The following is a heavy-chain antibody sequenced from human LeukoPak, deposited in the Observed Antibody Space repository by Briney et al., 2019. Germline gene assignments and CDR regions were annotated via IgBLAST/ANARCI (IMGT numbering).Heavy chain of an antibody. J-gene: IGHJ4*02. CDR3: ATPKALRFLEWLPTPDY. CDR2: ISGSGGST. Sequence: GGSLRLSCAASGFTFSSYAMSWVRQAPGTGLEWVSAISGSGGSTYYADSVKGRFTISRDNSKNTLYLQMNSLRAEDTAVYYCATPKALRFLEWLPTPDYWGQGTLVTVSS. D-gene: IGHD3-3*01. V-gene: IGHV3-23*01. CDR1: GFTFSSYA.